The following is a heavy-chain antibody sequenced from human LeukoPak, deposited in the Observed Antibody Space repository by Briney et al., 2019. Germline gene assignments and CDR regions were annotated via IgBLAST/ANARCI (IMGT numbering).Heavy chain of an antibody. J-gene: IGHJ5*02. D-gene: IGHD3-22*01. V-gene: IGHV3-23*01. CDR3: AKGSSGYFADL. CDR2: ISDDGGGT. CDR1: GFIFNNYG. Sequence: GGSLRLSCAASGFIFNNYGLIWVRQAPGKGLEWVSAISDDGGGTNYADFVGGRFTISRGNSKNTLFLQMNSLRAEDTALYYCAKGSSGYFADLWGQGTLVTVSS.